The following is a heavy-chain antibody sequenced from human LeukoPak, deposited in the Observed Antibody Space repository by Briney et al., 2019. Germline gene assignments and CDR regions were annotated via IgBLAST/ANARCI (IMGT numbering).Heavy chain of an antibody. V-gene: IGHV4-59*01. CDR2: IYYSGST. D-gene: IGHD6-13*01. Sequence: PSETLSLTCTVSGGSISSYYWSWIRQPPGKGLEWIGYIYYSGSTNYNPSLKSRVTISVDTSKNQFSLKLSSVTAADTAVYYCARVSSSSWYGDYYYGMDVWGQGTTVTVSS. CDR1: GGSISSYY. CDR3: ARVSSSSWYGDYYYGMDV. J-gene: IGHJ6*02.